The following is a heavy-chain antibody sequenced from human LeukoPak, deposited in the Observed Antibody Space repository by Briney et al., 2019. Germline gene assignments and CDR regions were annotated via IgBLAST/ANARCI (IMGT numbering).Heavy chain of an antibody. V-gene: IGHV4-59*08. J-gene: IGHJ4*02. CDR2: IYYSGST. D-gene: IGHD3-22*01. Sequence: KTSETPSLTCTVSGGSISSYYWSWIRQPPGKGLEWIGYIYYSGSTNYNPSLKSRVTISVDTSKNQFSLKLSSVTAADTAVYYCARSKPYYYDSSGYYPEYFDYWGQGTLVTVSS. CDR1: GGSISSYY. CDR3: ARSKPYYYDSSGYYPEYFDY.